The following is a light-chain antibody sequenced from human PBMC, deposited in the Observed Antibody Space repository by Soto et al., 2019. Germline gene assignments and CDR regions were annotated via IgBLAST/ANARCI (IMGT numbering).Light chain of an antibody. CDR1: QSVSSSY. Sequence: EIVLTQSPCTLSLSPGERATLSCRASQSVSSSYLAWYQQKPGQAPRLLIYGASTRATGIPDRFSGSGSGTEFTLTISSLQSEDFAVYYCQHYNNWLGAFGGGTKVDI. J-gene: IGKJ4*01. V-gene: IGKV3-15*01. CDR3: QHYNNWLGA. CDR2: GAS.